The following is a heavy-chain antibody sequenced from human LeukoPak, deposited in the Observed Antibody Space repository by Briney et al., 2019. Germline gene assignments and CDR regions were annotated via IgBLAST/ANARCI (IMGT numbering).Heavy chain of an antibody. CDR2: IKSKPDGGTT. J-gene: IGHJ4*02. D-gene: IGHD3-16*01. CDR1: GFTFSNAW. V-gene: IGHV3-15*05. Sequence: NPGGSLRLSCAASGFTFSNAWMSWVRQAPGKGLEWVGRIKSKPDGGTTDYAAPVKGRFTISRDDSKDTLYLQMNSLKTEDTAVYYCATDSLGFNYWGQGTLVTVSS. CDR3: ATDSLGFNY.